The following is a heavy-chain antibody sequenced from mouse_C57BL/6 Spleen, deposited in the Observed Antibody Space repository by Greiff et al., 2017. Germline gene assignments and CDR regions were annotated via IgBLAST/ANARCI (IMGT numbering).Heavy chain of an antibody. Sequence: QVQLQQSGPELVKPGASVKISCKASGYAFSSSWMNWVKQRPGKGLEWIGRIYPGDGDTNYNGKFKGKATLTADKSSSTAYMQLSSLTSEDSAVYFCASGDAQFAYWGPGALVTVSA. CDR1: GYAFSSSW. V-gene: IGHV1-82*01. CDR2: IYPGDGDT. D-gene: IGHD1-3*01. CDR3: ASGDAQFAY. J-gene: IGHJ3*01.